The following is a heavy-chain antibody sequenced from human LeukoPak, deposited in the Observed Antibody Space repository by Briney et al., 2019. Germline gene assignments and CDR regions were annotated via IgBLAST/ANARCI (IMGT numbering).Heavy chain of an antibody. CDR1: GFTFSSYA. Sequence: GRSLRLSCAASGFTFSSYAMHWVRQAPGKGLEWVAVISYDGSNKYYADSVKGRFTISRDNSKNTLYLQMNSLRAEDTAVYYCARDPQYYDFWSGYYGDAFDIWGQGTMVTVSS. D-gene: IGHD3-3*01. J-gene: IGHJ3*02. V-gene: IGHV3-30-3*01. CDR2: ISYDGSNK. CDR3: ARDPQYYDFWSGYYGDAFDI.